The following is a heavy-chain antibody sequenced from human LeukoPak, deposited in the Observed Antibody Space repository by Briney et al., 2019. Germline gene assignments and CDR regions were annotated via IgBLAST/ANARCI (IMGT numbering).Heavy chain of an antibody. J-gene: IGHJ6*03. Sequence: SETLSLTCTVSGGSISSYYWSWIRQPPGKGLEWIGYIYYSGSTNYNPSLKSRVTISVDTSKNQFSLKLSSVTAADTAVYYCARAQMDFNWNFDYYYYMDVWGKGTTVTVSS. CDR3: ARAQMDFNWNFDYYYYMDV. D-gene: IGHD1-7*01. CDR2: IYYSGST. CDR1: GGSISSYY. V-gene: IGHV4-59*01.